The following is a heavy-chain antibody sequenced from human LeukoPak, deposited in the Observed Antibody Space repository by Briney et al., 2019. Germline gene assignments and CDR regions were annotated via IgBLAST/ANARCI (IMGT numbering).Heavy chain of an antibody. CDR1: GGSISSGSYY. CDR2: IYTSGST. V-gene: IGHV4-61*02. CDR3: ARGLGYSSGWYLDY. Sequence: SETLSLTCTVSGGSISSGSYYWSWIRQPAGKGLEWIGRIYTSGSTNYNPSLKSRVTISVDTSKNQFSLKLSSVTAADTAVYYCARGLGYSSGWYLDYWGQGTLVTVSS. J-gene: IGHJ4*02. D-gene: IGHD6-13*01.